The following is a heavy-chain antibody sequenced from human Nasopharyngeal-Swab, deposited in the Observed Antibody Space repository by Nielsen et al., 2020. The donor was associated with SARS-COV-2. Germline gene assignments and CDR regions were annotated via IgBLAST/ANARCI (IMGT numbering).Heavy chain of an antibody. CDR2: IYYSGST. CDR3: ARVFEAAAGLDY. D-gene: IGHD6-13*01. V-gene: IGHV4-31*03. CDR1: GGSISSGGYE. Sequence: TLSLTCTVSGGSISSGGYEWSRIREHPGKGLEWIGYIYYSGSTYYNPSLKSRVTISVDTSKNQFSLKLSSVTAADTAVYCCARVFEAAAGLDYWGQGTLVTSPQ. J-gene: IGHJ4*02.